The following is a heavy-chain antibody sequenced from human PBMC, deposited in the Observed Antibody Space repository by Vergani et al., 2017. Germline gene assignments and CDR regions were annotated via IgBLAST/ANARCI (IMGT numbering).Heavy chain of an antibody. D-gene: IGHD1-26*01. Sequence: QVQLVQSGAEVKKPGASVKVSCKASGYTFTGYYMHWVRQAPGQGLECMGWINPNSGGTNYAQKFQGRVTMTRDTSISTAYMELSRLRSDDTVVYYCAREVGSYFPRSHYYYGMDVWGQGTTVTVSS. J-gene: IGHJ6*02. V-gene: IGHV1-2*02. CDR2: INPNSGGT. CDR3: AREVGSYFPRSHYYYGMDV. CDR1: GYTFTGYY.